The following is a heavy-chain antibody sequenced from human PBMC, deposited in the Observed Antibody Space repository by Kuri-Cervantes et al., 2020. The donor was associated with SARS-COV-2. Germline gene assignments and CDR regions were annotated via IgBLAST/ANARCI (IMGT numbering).Heavy chain of an antibody. V-gene: IGHV4-59*01. J-gene: IGHJ5*02. CDR2: IYYSGST. CDR3: ARELGLTTVNWFDP. D-gene: IGHD4-17*01. Sequence: SETLSLTCTVSGGSISSYYWSWIRQPPGKGLEWIGYIYYSGSTNYNPSLKSRVTISVDTSKNQFSLKLSSVTAADTAVYYCARELGLTTVNWFDPWGQGTLVTDSS. CDR1: GGSISSYY.